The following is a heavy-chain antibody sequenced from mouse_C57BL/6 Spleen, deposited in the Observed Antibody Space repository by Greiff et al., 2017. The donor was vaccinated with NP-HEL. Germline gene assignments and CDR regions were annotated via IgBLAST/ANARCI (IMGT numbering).Heavy chain of an antibody. D-gene: IGHD2-1*01. CDR2: IYPGAGDT. CDR1: GYAFSSYW. CDR3: ARAPIYYGNYGYAMDY. V-gene: IGHV1-80*01. J-gene: IGHJ4*01. Sequence: VQLQQSGAELVKPGASVKISCKASGYAFSSYWMNWVKQRPGKGLEWIGQIYPGAGDTNYNGKFKGQATLTADKSASTAYMQLSSLTSEDSAVYFCARAPIYYGNYGYAMDYWGQGTSVTVSS.